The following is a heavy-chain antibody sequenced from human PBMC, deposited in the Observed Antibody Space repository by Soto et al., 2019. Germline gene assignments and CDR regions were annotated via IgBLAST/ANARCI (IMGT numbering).Heavy chain of an antibody. Sequence: PARGLEWVAAISGSGHATYYTQSVRGRFTISRDKSKKTVFLQMNNLRTEDTAIYYCAKGRYFDSSGGCANYWGLGTLVTLSS. D-gene: IGHD3-22*01. CDR3: AKGRYFDSSGGCANY. J-gene: IGHJ4*02. V-gene: IGHV3-23*01. CDR2: ISGSGHAT.